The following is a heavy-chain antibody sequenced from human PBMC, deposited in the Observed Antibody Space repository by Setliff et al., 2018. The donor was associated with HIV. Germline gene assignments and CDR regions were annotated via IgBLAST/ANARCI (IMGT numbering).Heavy chain of an antibody. CDR1: GDSISSVSYS. D-gene: IGHD2-2*01. Sequence: PSETLSLTCTVSGDSISSVSYSWGWIRQPPGKGLEWIGYMYSGGNTYYKPSLKSRVTMSVDSSKNQFSLKLSSVTAADTAVYYCARLSTTSRDFDSWGQGTLVTVSS. CDR3: ARLSTTSRDFDS. V-gene: IGHV4-39*01. J-gene: IGHJ4*02. CDR2: MYSGGNT.